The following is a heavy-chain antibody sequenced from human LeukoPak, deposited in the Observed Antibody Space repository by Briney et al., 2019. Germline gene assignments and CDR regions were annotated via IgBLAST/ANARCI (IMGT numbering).Heavy chain of an antibody. CDR2: ISGSGDTT. CDR3: AAFPRSTIRGVTMEPIDY. Sequence: GGSLRLSCAASGFTFSSYAMNWVRQAPGKGLEWVSGISGSGDTTYYTDSVKGRFTISRDYSKNTLHLQMNSLRVEDTAVYYCAAFPRSTIRGVTMEPIDYWGLGTLVTVSS. J-gene: IGHJ4*02. CDR1: GFTFSSYA. D-gene: IGHD3-10*01. V-gene: IGHV3-23*01.